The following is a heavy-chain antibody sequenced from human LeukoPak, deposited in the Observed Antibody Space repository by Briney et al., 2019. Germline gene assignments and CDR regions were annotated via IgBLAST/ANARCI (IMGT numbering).Heavy chain of an antibody. D-gene: IGHD1-1*01. J-gene: IGHJ3*02. Sequence: GGALRLSCAASGFSVRSNYISWVRQAPGKGLEGVSMIYSDGSIFHADSVKGRFTMSRDNSRNTLDLQMNSLRVEDTAVYFCARDRRRLRGMNGDGDAFDIWGQGTMATVSS. CDR1: GFSVRSNY. CDR3: ARDRRRLRGMNGDGDAFDI. CDR2: IYSDGSI. V-gene: IGHV3-53*01.